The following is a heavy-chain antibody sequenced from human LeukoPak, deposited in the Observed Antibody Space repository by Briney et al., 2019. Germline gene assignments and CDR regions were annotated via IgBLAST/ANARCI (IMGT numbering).Heavy chain of an antibody. CDR3: CRYGSGSHNWFDP. CDR2: IYYSGST. CDR1: GGSISSGSYY. D-gene: IGHD3-10*01. V-gene: IGHV4-39*01. J-gene: IGHJ5*02. Sequence: PSETLSLTCTVSGGSISSGSYYWGWIRQTPGKGLEWIGSIYYSGSTDYNPSLKSRVTISVDTSKNQFSLKLSSVTAADTAVYYCCRYGSGSHNWFDPWGQGTLVTVSS.